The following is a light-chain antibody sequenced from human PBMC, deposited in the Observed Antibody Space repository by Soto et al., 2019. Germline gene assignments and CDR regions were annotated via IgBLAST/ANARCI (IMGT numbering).Light chain of an antibody. J-gene: IGKJ2*01. CDR1: QSVSSS. V-gene: IGKV3-15*01. CDR2: DAS. CDR3: QQYDNWPPYT. Sequence: EIVMTQSPAPLSVAPGERATLSCRASQSVSSSLAWYQQRPGQAPRLLIYDASTRATGIPARFSGSGSGTEFTLTISSLQSEDFAVYYCQQYDNWPPYTFGQGTRLEIK.